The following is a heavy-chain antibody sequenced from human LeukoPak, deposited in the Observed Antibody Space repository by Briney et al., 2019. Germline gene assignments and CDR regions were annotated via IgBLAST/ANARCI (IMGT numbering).Heavy chain of an antibody. CDR2: IYYSGST. CDR3: ASQRNDYYDSSGHDY. Sequence: NSSETLSLTCTVSGDSTSNINYYWGWIRQPPGKGLEWIGSIYYSGSTYYNPSLKSRVTISVDTSKNQFSLKLSSVTAADTAVYYCASQRNDYYDSSGHDYWGQGTLVTVSS. CDR1: GDSTSNINYY. V-gene: IGHV4-39*01. D-gene: IGHD3-22*01. J-gene: IGHJ4*02.